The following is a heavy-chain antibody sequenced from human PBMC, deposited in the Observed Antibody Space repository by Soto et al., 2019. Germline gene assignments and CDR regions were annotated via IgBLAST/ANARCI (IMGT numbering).Heavy chain of an antibody. CDR2: IYSDGST. CDR3: ASRRNPYGAYDY. Sequence: EVQLVVSGGGLVQPGGSLRLSCAASGFTVSSNFMSWVRQARGKGLEWVSIIYSDGSTYYADSVKGRFTISRDNSKNTLYLQMHSLRADDTAVYYCASRRNPYGAYDYWGQGTLVTVSS. J-gene: IGHJ4*02. D-gene: IGHD4-17*01. CDR1: GFTVSSNF. V-gene: IGHV3-66*01.